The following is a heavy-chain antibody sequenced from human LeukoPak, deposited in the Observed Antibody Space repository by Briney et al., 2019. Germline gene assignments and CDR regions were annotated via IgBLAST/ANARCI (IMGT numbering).Heavy chain of an antibody. CDR3: AFKGAAGLY. D-gene: IGHD4/OR15-4a*01. J-gene: IGHJ4*02. Sequence: GRSLRLSCAASRFTFSRYAMSWVRQAPGKGLEWVSALSGSGDSTYYADSVKGRFTISRDNSKNTLYLQMSSLRAEDTAVYYCAFKGAAGLYWGQGTLVTVSS. CDR1: RFTFSRYA. CDR2: LSGSGDST. V-gene: IGHV3-23*01.